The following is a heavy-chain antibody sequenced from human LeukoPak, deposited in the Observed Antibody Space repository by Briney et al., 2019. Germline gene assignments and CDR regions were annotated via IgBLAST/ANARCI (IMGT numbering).Heavy chain of an antibody. CDR3: ARGDGDGPARRAFDI. Sequence: ASVKVSCKASEYTFTGYYMHWVRQAPGQGLEWMGWINPTSGDTNYVQKFQGRVIMTRDTSISTAYMELSRVTSDDTAVYYCARGDGDGPARRAFDIWGQGTMVTVSS. J-gene: IGHJ3*02. CDR2: INPTSGDT. V-gene: IGHV1-2*02. CDR1: EYTFTGYY. D-gene: IGHD7-27*01.